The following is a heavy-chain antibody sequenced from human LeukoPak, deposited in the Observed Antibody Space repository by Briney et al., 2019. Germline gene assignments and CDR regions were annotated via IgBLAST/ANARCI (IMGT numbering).Heavy chain of an antibody. CDR3: ARARPTVIVATINYMDV. CDR2: ISSSSSTI. D-gene: IGHD5-12*01. Sequence: GGSLRLSCAASGFTFSSYSMNWVRQAPGKGLEWVSYISSSSSTIYYADSVKGRFTISRDNAKNSLYLQMNSLRDEDTAVYYCARARPTVIVATINYMDVWGKGTTVTVSS. J-gene: IGHJ6*03. V-gene: IGHV3-48*02. CDR1: GFTFSSYS.